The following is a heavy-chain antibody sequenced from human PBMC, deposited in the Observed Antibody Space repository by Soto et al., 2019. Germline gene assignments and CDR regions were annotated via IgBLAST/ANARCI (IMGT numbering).Heavy chain of an antibody. Sequence: QVQLVQSGAEVKKPGASVKVSCTASGYTFTHYDIHWVRHAPGQRLEWMGFINAGSGNTKYSQTFQGRLTFTKDTSASTAYMDLSSLRSEDTAIYYCARGLAADGAWGQGTLVTVSS. D-gene: IGHD6-13*01. V-gene: IGHV1-3*01. CDR2: INAGSGNT. CDR1: GYTFTHYD. J-gene: IGHJ5*02. CDR3: ARGLAADGA.